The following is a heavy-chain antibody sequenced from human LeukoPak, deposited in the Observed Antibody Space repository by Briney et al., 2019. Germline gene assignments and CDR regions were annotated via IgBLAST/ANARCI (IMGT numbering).Heavy chain of an antibody. CDR3: AREGRYFDWLSWFDP. CDR1: GFTFGTYW. CDR2: INSDGGTT. V-gene: IGHV3-74*01. D-gene: IGHD3-9*01. Sequence: PGGSLRLSCGASGFTFGTYWMHWVRQAPGKGLVWVSGINSDGGTTTYADSVKGRFTISRDNSKNTLYLQMNSLRAEDTAVYYCAREGRYFDWLSWFDPWGQGTLVTVSS. J-gene: IGHJ5*02.